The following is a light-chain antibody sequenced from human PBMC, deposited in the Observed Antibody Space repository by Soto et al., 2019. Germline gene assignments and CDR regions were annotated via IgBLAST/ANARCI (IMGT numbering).Light chain of an antibody. V-gene: IGKV4-1*01. CDR1: QSLLYSSNNKNY. J-gene: IGKJ2*03. Sequence: DIVMTQSPDSLPVSLGERATINCKSSQSLLYSSNNKNYLAWYQQKPGQPPKLLIFWASTRESGVPDRFSGSGSGTDFTLTISRLEAEGVAVYYCQQYYYTPYSFGQGTKLEIK. CDR2: WAS. CDR3: QQYYYTPYS.